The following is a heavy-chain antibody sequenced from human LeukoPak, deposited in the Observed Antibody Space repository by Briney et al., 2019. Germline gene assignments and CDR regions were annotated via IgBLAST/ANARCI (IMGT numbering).Heavy chain of an antibody. CDR1: GFAFSSYA. CDR3: ARGGYSTTWYMNFDC. D-gene: IGHD6-13*01. J-gene: IGHJ4*02. Sequence: GGSLRLSCAASGFAFSSYAMHWVRQAPGKGLEWVTVISYDGLNEYYADSVKGRFTISRDNSKNTLYLQMNSLRAEDTAVYYCARGGYSTTWYMNFDCWGQGTLVTVSS. CDR2: ISYDGLNE. V-gene: IGHV3-30*04.